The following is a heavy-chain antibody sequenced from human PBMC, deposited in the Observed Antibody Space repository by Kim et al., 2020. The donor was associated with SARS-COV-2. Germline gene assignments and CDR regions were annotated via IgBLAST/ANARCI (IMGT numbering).Heavy chain of an antibody. J-gene: IGHJ4*02. Sequence: PSLKSRVTISVDTSKNQFSLKLSSVTAADTAVYYCARGRVVVVAATPFDYWGQGTLVTVSS. V-gene: IGHV4-34*01. D-gene: IGHD2-15*01. CDR3: ARGRVVVVAATPFDY.